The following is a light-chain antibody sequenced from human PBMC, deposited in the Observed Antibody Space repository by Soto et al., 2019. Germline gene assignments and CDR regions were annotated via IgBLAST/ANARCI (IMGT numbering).Light chain of an antibody. CDR1: QSISTY. V-gene: IGKV1-39*01. CDR3: QQSFRTLVT. CDR2: AAS. J-gene: IGKJ5*01. Sequence: DIQMTQSPSSLSASVGDRVTITCRASQSISTYLNWYQQKPGKAPKLLIYAASSLQSGVPSRFSGSGSRTDFTLTINNLQPDDFATYYCQQSFRTLVTFGQGTRLEIK.